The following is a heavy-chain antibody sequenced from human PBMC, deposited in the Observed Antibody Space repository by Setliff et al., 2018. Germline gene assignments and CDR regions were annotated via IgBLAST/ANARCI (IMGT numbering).Heavy chain of an antibody. J-gene: IGHJ3*02. CDR2: SNHGGST. CDR1: GESFSNNY. D-gene: IGHD3-16*01. CDR3: ARPHGGDYAFDI. Sequence: PSETLSLTCSVYGESFSNNYWSWIRQTPGKGLEWIGESNHGGSTSYHPSLKSRLTMSVDTSKNQISLKLTSVTAADTAVYYCARPHGGDYAFDIWGQGRMVTVS. V-gene: IGHV4-34*01.